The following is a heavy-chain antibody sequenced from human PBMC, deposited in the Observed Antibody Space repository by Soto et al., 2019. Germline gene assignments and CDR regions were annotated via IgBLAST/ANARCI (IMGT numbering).Heavy chain of an antibody. CDR2: INSDGSST. D-gene: IGHD5-12*01. V-gene: IGHV3-74*01. Sequence: PGGSLSLSCAASGFTFSSYWMHWVRQAPGKGLVWVSRINSDGSSTSYADSVKGRFTISRDNAKNTLYLQMNSLRAEDTAVYYCARDLVWRWLQSPYCFDYWGQGTLVTVSS. CDR3: ARDLVWRWLQSPYCFDY. CDR1: GFTFSSYW. J-gene: IGHJ4*02.